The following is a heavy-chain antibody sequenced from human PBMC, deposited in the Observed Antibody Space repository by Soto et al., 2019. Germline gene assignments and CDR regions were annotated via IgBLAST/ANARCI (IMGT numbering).Heavy chain of an antibody. J-gene: IGHJ4*02. CDR2: IYYNGNS. D-gene: IGHD6-19*01. CDR3: ARVGDNPAVAQFDH. CDR1: GGSISSGDYY. V-gene: IGHV4-30-4*01. Sequence: QVQLQESGPGLVKPSQTLSLTCTVSGGSISSGDYYWSWIRQLPGKGLEWIGYIYYNGNSYYNPSLKSRVTISVDTSQNQFSLKLSRVTAADTALYFCARVGDNPAVAQFDHWGQGTLVTVSS.